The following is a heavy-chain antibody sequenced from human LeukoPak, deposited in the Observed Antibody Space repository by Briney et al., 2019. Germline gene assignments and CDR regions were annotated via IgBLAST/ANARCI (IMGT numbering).Heavy chain of an antibody. J-gene: IGHJ4*02. V-gene: IGHV3-7*01. CDR2: INQDASTK. CDR3: ARDQSGSLDY. D-gene: IGHD1-26*01. Sequence: GGSLRLSCAASGFTFSNTWMAWVRQAPGKGLEWVANINQDASTKHYVDSVKGRFTISRDNAKNSLYLQMNSLRAEDTAVYYCARDQSGSLDYWAQATLVTVSS. CDR1: GFTFSNTW.